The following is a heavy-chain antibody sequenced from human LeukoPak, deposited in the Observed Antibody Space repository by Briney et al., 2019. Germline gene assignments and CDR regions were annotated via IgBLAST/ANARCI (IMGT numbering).Heavy chain of an antibody. D-gene: IGHD2-2*01. CDR2: IRYDGSNK. Sequence: PGGSLRLSCAASGFTFSSYGMHWVXXAPXXXXXXXAFIRYDGSNKYYADSVKGRFTISRDNSKNTLYLQMNSLRAEDTAVYYCAKDRTVVVPALDYWGQGTLVTVSS. CDR3: AKDRTVVVPALDY. CDR1: GFTFSSYG. J-gene: IGHJ4*02. V-gene: IGHV3-30*02.